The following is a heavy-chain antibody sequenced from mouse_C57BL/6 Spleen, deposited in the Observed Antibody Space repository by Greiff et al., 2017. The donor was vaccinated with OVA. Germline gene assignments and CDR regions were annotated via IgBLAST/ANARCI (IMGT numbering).Heavy chain of an antibody. J-gene: IGHJ4*01. Sequence: EVQRVESGPGLVKPSQSLSLTCSVTGYSITSGYYWNWIRQFPGNKLEWMGYISYDGSNNYNPSLKNRISITRDTSKNQFFLKLNSVTTEDTATYYCARDDGYYGFYAMDYWGQGTSVTVSS. CDR1: GYSITSGYY. CDR2: ISYDGSN. CDR3: ARDDGYYGFYAMDY. D-gene: IGHD2-3*01. V-gene: IGHV3-6*01.